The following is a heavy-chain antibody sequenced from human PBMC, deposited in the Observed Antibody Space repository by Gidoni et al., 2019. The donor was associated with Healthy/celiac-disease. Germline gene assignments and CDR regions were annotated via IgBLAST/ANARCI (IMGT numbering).Heavy chain of an antibody. D-gene: IGHD2-8*01. Sequence: VQLVPSGTEVKKPVSSVKVSCKASDGTFSSYAISWVRQAPGQGLEWMGGIIPIFGTANYAQKFQGRVTITADESTSTAYMELSSRRSEDTAVYYCARARMLGHFDYWGQGTLVTVSS. CDR3: ARARMLGHFDY. J-gene: IGHJ4*02. CDR2: IIPIFGTA. CDR1: DGTFSSYA. V-gene: IGHV1-69*01.